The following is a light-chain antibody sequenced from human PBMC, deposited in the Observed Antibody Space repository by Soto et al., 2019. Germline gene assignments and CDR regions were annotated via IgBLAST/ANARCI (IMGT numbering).Light chain of an antibody. V-gene: IGLV1-44*01. CDR1: TSNIGTNG. CDR3: STWDGRLNSVV. Sequence: QSALTQPPSASGTPGPRVTISCSGGTSNIGTNGVNWYRQVPGTAPKLLMYNYDARPSGVPERFSGSKSGTSASLAISGLQAEDEADYYCSTWDGRLNSVVFGGGTKLTVL. J-gene: IGLJ3*02. CDR2: NYD.